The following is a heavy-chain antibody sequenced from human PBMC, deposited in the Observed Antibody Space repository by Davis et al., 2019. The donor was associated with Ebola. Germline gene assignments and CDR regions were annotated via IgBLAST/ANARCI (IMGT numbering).Heavy chain of an antibody. CDR2: IKRDGSEE. V-gene: IGHV3-7*01. CDR1: GFTFSDYW. CDR3: ARGQLMDYGDYLDY. Sequence: GESLKISCAASGFTFSDYWMTWVRQAPGKGLEWVANIKRDGSEEYFVDSVKGRFTISRDNAKSSLYLQLNSLTAEDTAVYYCARGQLMDYGDYLDYWGQGTLVTVSS. D-gene: IGHD4-17*01. J-gene: IGHJ4*02.